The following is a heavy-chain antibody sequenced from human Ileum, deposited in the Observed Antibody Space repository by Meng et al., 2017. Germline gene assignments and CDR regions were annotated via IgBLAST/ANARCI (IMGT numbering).Heavy chain of an antibody. CDR3: AREQDCITT. V-gene: IGHV3-7*01. J-gene: IGHJ4*02. D-gene: IGHD1-1*01. CDR2: IKKDGGET. Sequence: GESLKISCAASGFTFGSYWMSWVRQAPGKGLEWVAKIKKDGGETYYADSVKGRFTISRDNAKSLLFLQMNSLRGEGTGVYYCAREQDCITTWGQGTLVNVSS. CDR1: GFTFGSYW.